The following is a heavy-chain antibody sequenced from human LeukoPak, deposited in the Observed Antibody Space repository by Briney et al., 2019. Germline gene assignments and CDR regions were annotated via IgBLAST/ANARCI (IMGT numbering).Heavy chain of an antibody. CDR2: INSNSGAT. J-gene: IGHJ6*02. Sequence: ASVTVSCKASGDTFATYYTHWMRQTPGQGLEWMGWINSNSGATKYVQKFQGRVTMTRDTSITIAYMELSSLRSDDTAVYYCGRVGGRIGAYYAMDVWGQGTTVTVS. CDR1: GDTFATYY. CDR3: GRVGGRIGAYYAMDV. V-gene: IGHV1-2*02. D-gene: IGHD3-16*01.